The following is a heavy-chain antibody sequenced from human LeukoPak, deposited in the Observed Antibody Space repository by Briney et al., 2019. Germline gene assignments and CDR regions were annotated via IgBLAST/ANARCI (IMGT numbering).Heavy chain of an antibody. CDR1: GYTFTSYD. Sequence: ASVKVSCKASGYTFTSYDINWVRQATGQGLEWMGWMNPNSGNTGYAQKFQGRVTMTRNTSISTAYMELSSLRSDDTAVYYCARDQKILEWLFIDAFDIWGQGTMVTVSS. CDR2: MNPNSGNT. V-gene: IGHV1-8*01. J-gene: IGHJ3*02. CDR3: ARDQKILEWLFIDAFDI. D-gene: IGHD3-3*01.